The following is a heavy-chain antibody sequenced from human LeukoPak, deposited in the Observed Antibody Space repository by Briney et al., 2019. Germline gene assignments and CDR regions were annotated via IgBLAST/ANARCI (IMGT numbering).Heavy chain of an antibody. CDR1: GGTFSRYA. CDR3: ARDDIVVVPAALRKFDP. V-gene: IGHV1-69*13. D-gene: IGHD2-2*01. Sequence: SVKVSCKASGGTFSRYAISWVRQAPGQGLEWMGGIIPIFGTANYAQKFQGRVTITADESTSTAYMELSSLRSEDTAVYYCARDDIVVVPAALRKFDPWGQGTLVTVSS. J-gene: IGHJ5*02. CDR2: IIPIFGTA.